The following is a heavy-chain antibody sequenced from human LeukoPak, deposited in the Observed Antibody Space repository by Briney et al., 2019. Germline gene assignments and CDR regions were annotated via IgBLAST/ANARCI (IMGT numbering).Heavy chain of an antibody. Sequence: GGSLILSCAASGFTFSSYTMNWVRQAPGKGLEWVSSISSSSSYIYYADSVKGRFTISRDNAKSSLFLQMNSLRAEDTAVYYCARPREYSGYVLDYWGRGTLVTVSS. CDR3: ARPREYSGYVLDY. V-gene: IGHV3-21*01. D-gene: IGHD5-12*01. J-gene: IGHJ4*02. CDR1: GFTFSSYT. CDR2: ISSSSSYI.